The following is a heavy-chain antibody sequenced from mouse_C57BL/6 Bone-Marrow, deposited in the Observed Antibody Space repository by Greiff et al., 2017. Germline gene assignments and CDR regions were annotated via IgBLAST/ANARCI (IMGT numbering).Heavy chain of an antibody. V-gene: IGHV5-6*02. CDR3: ARLDRGYAMDY. CDR1: GFTFSSYG. J-gene: IGHJ4*01. Sequence: EVKLEASGGDLVKPGGSLKLSCAASGFTFSSYGMSWVRQTPDKRLEWVATISSGGSYTYYPDSVKGRFTISRDNAKNTLYLQMSSLKSEDTAMYYCARLDRGYAMDYWGQGTSVTVSS. CDR2: ISSGGSYT. D-gene: IGHD3-2*01.